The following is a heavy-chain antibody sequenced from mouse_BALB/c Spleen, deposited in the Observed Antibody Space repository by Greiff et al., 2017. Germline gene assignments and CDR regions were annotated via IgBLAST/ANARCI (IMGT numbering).Heavy chain of an antibody. CDR1: GYAFSSYW. J-gene: IGHJ2*01. CDR3: ASSKSNPCDY. CDR2: IYPGDGDT. Sequence: QVQLKQSGAELVRPGSSVKISCKASGYAFSSYWMHWVKQRPGQGLEWIGQIYPGDGDTTYNEKFKGKATLTADKSSSTAYMQLSSLTSEDSAVYFCASSKSNPCDYWGQGTTLTVSS. V-gene: IGHV1-80*01. D-gene: IGHD2-5*01.